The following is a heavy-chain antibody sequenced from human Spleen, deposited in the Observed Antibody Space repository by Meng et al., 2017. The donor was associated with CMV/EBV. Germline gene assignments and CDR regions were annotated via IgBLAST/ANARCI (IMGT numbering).Heavy chain of an antibody. D-gene: IGHD3-10*01. CDR1: GYTFTSYY. V-gene: IGHV1-46*01. CDR3: ARGLPYYGSGKGFDY. J-gene: IGHJ4*02. CDR2: INPSGGST. Sequence: SGYTFTSYYMHWVRQAPGQGHEWMGIINPSGGSTSYAQKFQGRVTMTRDTSTSTVYMELSSLRSEDTAVYYCARGLPYYGSGKGFDYWGQGSLVTVSS.